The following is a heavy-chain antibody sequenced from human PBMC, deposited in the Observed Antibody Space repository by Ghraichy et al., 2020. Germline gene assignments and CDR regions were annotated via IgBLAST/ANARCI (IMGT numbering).Heavy chain of an antibody. J-gene: IGHJ4*02. Sequence: GGSLRLSCAASGFTFSSYAMSWVRQAPGKGLEWVSAISGSGGSTYYADSVKGRFTISRDNSKNTLYLQMNSLRAEDTAVYYCAKAGADDSRITMIVVVITSLDYWGQGTLVTVSS. CDR3: AKAGADDSRITMIVVVITSLDY. CDR1: GFTFSSYA. CDR2: ISGSGGST. D-gene: IGHD3-22*01. V-gene: IGHV3-23*01.